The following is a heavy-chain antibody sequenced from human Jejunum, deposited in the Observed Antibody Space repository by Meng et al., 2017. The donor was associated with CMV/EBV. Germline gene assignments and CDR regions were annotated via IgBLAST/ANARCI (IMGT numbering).Heavy chain of an antibody. Sequence: SGFSFNVYTLTWLRQAPGKGLEWVSRVRGDGGGAAYAASVQDRFTISRDNSRNTLYLQMKSLRAEDTALYYCAKGAASGVTAPDYWGQGTLVTVSS. D-gene: IGHD2-21*02. V-gene: IGHV3-23*01. CDR1: GFSFNVYT. CDR3: AKGAASGVTAPDY. J-gene: IGHJ4*02. CDR2: VRGDGGGA.